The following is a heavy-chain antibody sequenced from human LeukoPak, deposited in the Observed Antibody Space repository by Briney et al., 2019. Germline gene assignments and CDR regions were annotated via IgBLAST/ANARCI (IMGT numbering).Heavy chain of an antibody. CDR1: GFSLSTSGVG. Sequence: SGPTLVNPTQTLTLTCTFSGFSLSTSGVGVGWIRQPPGKALEWLALIYWNDDKRYSPSLKSRLTITKDTSKNQVVLTMTNMDLVDTATYYCAHSGVVVAATAFDIWGQGTMVTVSS. J-gene: IGHJ3*02. CDR3: AHSGVVVAATAFDI. D-gene: IGHD2-15*01. CDR2: IYWNDDK. V-gene: IGHV2-5*01.